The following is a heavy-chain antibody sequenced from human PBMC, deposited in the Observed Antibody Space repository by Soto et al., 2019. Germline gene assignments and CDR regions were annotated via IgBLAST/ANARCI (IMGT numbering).Heavy chain of an antibody. J-gene: IGHJ6*02. CDR2: ISYDGSNK. Sequence: QVQLVESGGGVVQPGRSLRLSCAASGFTFSSYGMHWVRQAPGKGLEWVAVISYDGSNKYYADSVKGRFTISRDNSKNTLYLQMNSLRAEDTAVYYCAKDCGYSGYDSVYYYYGMDVWGQGTTVTVSS. CDR1: GFTFSSYG. V-gene: IGHV3-30*18. D-gene: IGHD5-12*01. CDR3: AKDCGYSGYDSVYYYYGMDV.